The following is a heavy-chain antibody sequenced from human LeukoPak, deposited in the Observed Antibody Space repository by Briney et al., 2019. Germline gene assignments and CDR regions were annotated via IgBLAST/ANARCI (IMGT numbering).Heavy chain of an antibody. CDR3: AKDARIVMKVVVRGARPYYFDY. V-gene: IGHV3-23*01. D-gene: IGHD3-22*01. CDR2: ISGSGGST. Sequence: GGSLRLSCAASGFTFSSYAMSWVRQAPGKGLEWVSSISGSGGSTYYADSMKGRFTISRDNSKNTLYLQMNSLRAEDTAVYYCAKDARIVMKVVVRGARPYYFDYWGQGTLVTVSS. CDR1: GFTFSSYA. J-gene: IGHJ4*02.